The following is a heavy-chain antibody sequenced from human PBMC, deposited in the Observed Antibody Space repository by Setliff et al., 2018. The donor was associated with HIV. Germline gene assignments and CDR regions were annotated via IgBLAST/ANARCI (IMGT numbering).Heavy chain of an antibody. CDR3: ARAFANSGAYRGYWYFDL. J-gene: IGHJ2*01. D-gene: IGHD1-26*01. V-gene: IGHV4-34*01. CDR2: INHNENS. CDR1: GGSLSGYH. Sequence: SETLSLTCAVYGGSLSGYHWSWIRQSPEKGLEWIGEINHNENSNCSPSLKSRVTISVDTSKNQFSLKLSSVTAADTAVYYCARAFANSGAYRGYWYFDLWGRGTLVTVSS.